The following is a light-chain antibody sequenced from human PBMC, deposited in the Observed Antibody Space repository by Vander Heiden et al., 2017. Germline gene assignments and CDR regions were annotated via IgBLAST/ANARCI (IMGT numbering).Light chain of an antibody. CDR2: EVL. V-gene: IGLV2-14*01. Sequence: QSALTQPASVSGSPGQPITISCTAPNSDVGDFTFVSWYQHHPGKAPKLIIYEVLNRPSGVSNRFSGSKSGNTASLTISGLQAEDEADYFCCSYTTSSTLYVFGSGTSVTV. J-gene: IGLJ1*01. CDR3: CSYTTSSTLYV. CDR1: NSDVGDFTF.